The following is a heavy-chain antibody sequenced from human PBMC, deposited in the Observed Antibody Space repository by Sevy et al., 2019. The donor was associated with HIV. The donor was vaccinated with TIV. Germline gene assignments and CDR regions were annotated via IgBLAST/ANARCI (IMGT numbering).Heavy chain of an antibody. CDR2: IKSKSDAGTR. Sequence: GGYLRLSCATSGFSFRDARMNWVRQAPGRGLEWVGRIKSKSDAGTRDFAAPVKGRFVSSRDDSKNTVYLQMNSLKSEDSAVYYCAAGVRMSDFDYWGQGVLVTVSS. J-gene: IGHJ4*02. D-gene: IGHD3-3*01. CDR3: AAGVRMSDFDY. V-gene: IGHV3-15*01. CDR1: GFSFRDAR.